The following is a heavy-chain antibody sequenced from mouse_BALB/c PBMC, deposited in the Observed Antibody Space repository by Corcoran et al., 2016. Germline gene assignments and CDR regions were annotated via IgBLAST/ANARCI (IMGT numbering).Heavy chain of an antibody. V-gene: IGHV14-3*02. D-gene: IGHD2-1*01. Sequence: EVQLQQSGAELVKPGASVKLSCTASGFNIKDTYMHWVKQRPEQGLEWIGRIDPANGNTKYDPKFQGKATITADTSSNTAYLQLSSLTSEDTAVYYWARRTYGNYGLDYWGQGTTLTVSS. CDR2: IDPANGNT. CDR3: ARRTYGNYGLDY. J-gene: IGHJ2*01. CDR1: GFNIKDTY.